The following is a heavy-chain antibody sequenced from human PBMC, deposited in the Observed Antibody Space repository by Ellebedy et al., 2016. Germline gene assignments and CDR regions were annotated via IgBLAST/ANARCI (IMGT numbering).Heavy chain of an antibody. V-gene: IGHV3-23*01. CDR2: IHAAGDGP. J-gene: IGHJ4*02. CDR3: AKLGGSGSGKDYFDY. CDR1: GFSFRNYA. Sequence: GESLKISXAASGFSFRNYAMQWVRQAPGRGLEWVSTIHAAGDGPLYADSVRGRFTISKDNSKSTLYLQMDSLRGEDTAIYYCAKLGGSGSGKDYFDYWGQGTLVTASS. D-gene: IGHD3-10*01.